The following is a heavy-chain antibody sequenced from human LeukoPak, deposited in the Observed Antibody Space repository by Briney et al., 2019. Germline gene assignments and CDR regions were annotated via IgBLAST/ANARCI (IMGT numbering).Heavy chain of an antibody. V-gene: IGHV4-34*01. CDR3: ARGRQDVTMIVVVMTAVSYYLDV. J-gene: IGHJ6*03. D-gene: IGHD3-22*01. CDR1: GGSFSGYY. Sequence: PSETPSLTCAVYGGSFSGYYWTWIRQTPGKGLEWIGEMNPSGSTNYNPSLKSRVTISVDTSKNQFSLKLSSVTAADTAVYYCARGRQDVTMIVVVMTAVSYYLDVWGKGTTVTVS. CDR2: MNPSGST.